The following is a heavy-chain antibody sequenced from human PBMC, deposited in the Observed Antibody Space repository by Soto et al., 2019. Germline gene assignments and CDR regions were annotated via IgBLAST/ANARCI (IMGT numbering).Heavy chain of an antibody. CDR3: ARDCAQYTGTYLLSPGAFDI. D-gene: IGHD1-26*01. CDR1: GGTFSSYA. V-gene: IGHV1-69*12. Sequence: QVQLVQSGAEVKKPGSSVKVSCKASGGTFSSYAISWVRQAPGQGLEWMGGIIPLFGTANYAQKFQGRVTVTAAESTSTAYMELSSLRYEDTDVYYCARDCAQYTGTYLLSPGAFDIWGQGTMVTVSS. J-gene: IGHJ3*02. CDR2: IIPLFGTA.